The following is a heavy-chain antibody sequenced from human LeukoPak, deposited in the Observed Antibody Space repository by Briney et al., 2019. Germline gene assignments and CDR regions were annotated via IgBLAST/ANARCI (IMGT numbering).Heavy chain of an antibody. J-gene: IGHJ4*02. D-gene: IGHD7-27*01. Sequence: GGSLRLSCAASGFTFSSYWMSWVRQAPGKGLAWVANIKQDGSEKQYVDSVKGRFAISRDNAENSLYLQMNSLKAEDTAVYYCGRFTRSGDSVYWGQGTLVTVSS. CDR1: GFTFSSYW. CDR3: GRFTRSGDSVY. V-gene: IGHV3-7*04. CDR2: IKQDGSEK.